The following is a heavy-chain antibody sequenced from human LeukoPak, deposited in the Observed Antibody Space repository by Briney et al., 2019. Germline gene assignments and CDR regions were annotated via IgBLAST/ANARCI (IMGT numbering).Heavy chain of an antibody. D-gene: IGHD3-22*01. CDR2: IIPILGIA. CDR3: ARDFHTYYYDSSGYSTGPTNYYYYYGMDV. V-gene: IGHV1-69*04. J-gene: IGHJ6*02. Sequence: SVKVSCKASGGTFSSYAISWVRQAPGQGLEWMGRIIPILGIANYAQKFQGRVTITADKSTSTAYMELSSLRTEDTAVYYCARDFHTYYYDSSGYSTGPTNYYYYYGMDVWGQGTTVTVSS. CDR1: GGTFSSYA.